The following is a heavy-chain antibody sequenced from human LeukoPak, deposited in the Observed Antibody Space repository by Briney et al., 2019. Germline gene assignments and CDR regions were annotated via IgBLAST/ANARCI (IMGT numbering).Heavy chain of an antibody. V-gene: IGHV3-15*01. J-gene: IGHJ3*02. CDR1: GFTFSNAW. CDR2: IKSKTDGGTT. Sequence: PGGSLRLSCAASGFTFSNAWMSWVRQAPGKGLEWVGRIKSKTDGGTTDYAAPVKGRFTISRDDSKNTLYLQMNSLKTEDTAVYYCTTGSASSSWDAFDIWGQGTMVTVSS. CDR3: TTGSASSSWDAFDI. D-gene: IGHD6-13*01.